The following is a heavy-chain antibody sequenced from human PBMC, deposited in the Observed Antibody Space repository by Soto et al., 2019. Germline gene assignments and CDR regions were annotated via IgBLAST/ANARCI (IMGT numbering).Heavy chain of an antibody. CDR1: GYTFTSYG. CDR3: AGCRYSSSYYYYGMDV. Sequence: GASVKVSCKASGYTFTSYGISWVRQAPGQGLEWMGWISAYNGNTNYAQKLQGRVTMTTDTSTSTAYMELRSLRSDDTAVYYCAGCRYSSSYYYYGMDVWGQGTTVTVSS. J-gene: IGHJ6*02. D-gene: IGHD6-6*01. V-gene: IGHV1-18*04. CDR2: ISAYNGNT.